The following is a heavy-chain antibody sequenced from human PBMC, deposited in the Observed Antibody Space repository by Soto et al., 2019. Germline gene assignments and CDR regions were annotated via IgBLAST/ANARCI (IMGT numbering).Heavy chain of an antibody. D-gene: IGHD3-10*01. CDR1: GFTFSSYS. Sequence: GGSLRLSCAASGFTFSSYSMNWVRQAPGKGLEWVSYISSSSSTIYYADSVKGRFTISRDNAKNSLYLQMNSLRDEDTAVYYCARGYYFGSGSYYNVPMDVWGQGTTVTVSS. V-gene: IGHV3-48*02. CDR2: ISSSSSTI. CDR3: ARGYYFGSGSYYNVPMDV. J-gene: IGHJ6*02.